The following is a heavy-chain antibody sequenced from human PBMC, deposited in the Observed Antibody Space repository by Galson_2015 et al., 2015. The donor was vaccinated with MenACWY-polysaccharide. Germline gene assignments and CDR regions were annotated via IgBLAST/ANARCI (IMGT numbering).Heavy chain of an antibody. D-gene: IGHD3-10*01. CDR1: GFTFSSYG. J-gene: IGHJ3*02. Sequence: SLRLSCATSGFTFSSYGIHWVRQAPGKGLEWVALMWNDGSNEYYADSVKGRFTISRDNAKKMLYLQMNSLRDEDTAVYYCVRDRELYIWGQGTMVTVSS. CDR2: MWNDGSNE. V-gene: IGHV3-33*01. CDR3: VRDRELYI.